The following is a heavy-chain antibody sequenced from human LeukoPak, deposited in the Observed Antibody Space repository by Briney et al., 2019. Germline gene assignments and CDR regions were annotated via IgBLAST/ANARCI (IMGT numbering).Heavy chain of an antibody. Sequence: PSETLSLTCTVSGGSISSYYWSWIRQPPGKGLEWIGYIYYSGSTNYNPSLKSRVTISADTSKNQFSLKLSSVTAADTAVYYCAREILGYCSGGSCYRWFDPWGQGTLVTVSS. CDR2: IYYSGST. J-gene: IGHJ5*02. D-gene: IGHD2-15*01. CDR3: AREILGYCSGGSCYRWFDP. CDR1: GGSISSYY. V-gene: IGHV4-59*01.